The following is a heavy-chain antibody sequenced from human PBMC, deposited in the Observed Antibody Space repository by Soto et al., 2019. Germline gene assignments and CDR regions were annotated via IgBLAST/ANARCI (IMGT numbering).Heavy chain of an antibody. CDR1: GVSVSSGSYH. Sequence: SETLSLTCTVSGVSVSSGSYHWSWIRQPPGKGLEWIGSIYYSGSTYYNSSLKSRGTISVDSSKNQFSLKLSSVTAADTAVYYCARHGTYYPFDYWGQGALVTVSS. V-gene: IGHV4-39*01. CDR3: ARHGTYYPFDY. D-gene: IGHD1-26*01. J-gene: IGHJ4*02. CDR2: IYYSGST.